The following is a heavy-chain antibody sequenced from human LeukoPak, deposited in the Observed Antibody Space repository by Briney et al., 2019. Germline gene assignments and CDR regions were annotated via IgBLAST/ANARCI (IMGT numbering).Heavy chain of an antibody. J-gene: IGHJ6*02. CDR2: IRSKAYGETT. Sequence: GRSLRLSCPASDLTYGDYAMGGFRQSPGKGLERVGFIRSKAYGETTAYAASVRGRFTISRNDSTALACLQMNSLKTEDTAMYYCTRAYDGSCFLHYFGMDVWGQGTTVAVSS. CDR1: DLTYGDYA. CDR3: TRAYDGSCFLHYFGMDV. V-gene: IGHV3-49*03. D-gene: IGHD3-22*01.